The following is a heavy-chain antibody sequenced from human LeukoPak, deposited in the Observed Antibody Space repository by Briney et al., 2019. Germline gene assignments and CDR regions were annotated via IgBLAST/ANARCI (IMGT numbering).Heavy chain of an antibody. CDR2: IYPGDSDT. D-gene: IGHD2-15*01. Sequence: GESLKISCKGSGYSFTSYWIGWVRQMPGKGLEWMGIIYPGDSDTRYSPSFQGQVTISADKSISTAYLQWSSLKASDTAMYYCAVVYCSGGSCYNSPLEYFQHWGQGTLVTVSS. V-gene: IGHV5-51*01. J-gene: IGHJ1*01. CDR3: AVVYCSGGSCYNSPLEYFQH. CDR1: GYSFTSYW.